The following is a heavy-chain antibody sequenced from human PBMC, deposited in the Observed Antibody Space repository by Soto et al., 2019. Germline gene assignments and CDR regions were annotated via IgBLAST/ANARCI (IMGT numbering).Heavy chain of an antibody. Sequence: PGGSLRLSCAVSGFTFSRYAMSWVRQAPGKGLEWVSAISGSGESTYYADSVKGRFTISRDNSKNTLFLQLNSLRAEGTAVYYCGKDGLFSVSESDRHNDPFYCRARGTLVPVSS. CDR3: GKDGLFSVSESDRHNDPFYC. CDR2: ISGSGEST. V-gene: IGHV3-23*01. D-gene: IGHD2-8*02. CDR1: GFTFSRYA. J-gene: IGHJ1*01.